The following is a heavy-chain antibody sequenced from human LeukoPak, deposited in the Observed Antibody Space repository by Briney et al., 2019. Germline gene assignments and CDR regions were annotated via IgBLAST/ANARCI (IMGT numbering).Heavy chain of an antibody. V-gene: IGHV3-21*01. CDR1: GFTFSNYN. CDR3: ASDPYSGSYGAYYYYYMDV. J-gene: IGHJ6*03. Sequence: GGSLRLSCAASGFTFSNYNMNWVRQAPGKGLEWVSSITSSSTYIYYADSVKGRFTISRDNAKNSLYLQMNSLRAEDTAVYYCASDPYSGSYGAYYYYYMDVWGKGTTVTISS. CDR2: ITSSSTYI. D-gene: IGHD1-26*01.